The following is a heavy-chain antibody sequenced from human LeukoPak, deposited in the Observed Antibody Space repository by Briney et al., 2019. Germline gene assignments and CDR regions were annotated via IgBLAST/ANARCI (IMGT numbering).Heavy chain of an antibody. CDR3: ARLTGYSSGWSSYYYYYMDV. CDR2: IYYSGST. V-gene: IGHV4-59*12. J-gene: IGHJ6*03. D-gene: IGHD6-19*01. CDR1: GGSISSYY. Sequence: TSETLSLTCTVSGGSISSYYWSWIRQPPGKGLEWIGYIYYSGSTNYNPSLKSRVTISVDTSKNQFSLKLSSVTAADTAVYYCARLTGYSSGWSSYYYYYMDVWGKGTTVTISS.